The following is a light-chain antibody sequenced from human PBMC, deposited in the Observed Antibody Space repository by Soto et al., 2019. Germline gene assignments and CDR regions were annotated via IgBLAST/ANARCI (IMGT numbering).Light chain of an antibody. CDR2: EVS. V-gene: IGLV2-14*01. Sequence: QSALTQPASVSGSPGQSITISCTGTSSDVGGYAYVSWYQQYPGKAPKLVISEVSNRPSGVSHRFSGSRSGNTASLTISGLQAEDEAVYYCSSYASSGGHNYVFATGTKVTVL. J-gene: IGLJ1*01. CDR3: SSYASSGGHNYV. CDR1: SSDVGGYAY.